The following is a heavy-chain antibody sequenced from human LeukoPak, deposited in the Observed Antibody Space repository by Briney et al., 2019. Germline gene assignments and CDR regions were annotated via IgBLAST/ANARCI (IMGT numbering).Heavy chain of an antibody. V-gene: IGHV4-59*08. Sequence: SETLSLTCTVSGGSISSYYRSWIRQPPGKGLEWIGYIYYSGSTNYNPSLKSRVTISVDTSKNQFSLKLSSVTAADTAVYYCARHRSYYDSSGYSLAFDIWGQGTMVTVSS. CDR1: GGSISSYY. J-gene: IGHJ3*02. D-gene: IGHD3-22*01. CDR2: IYYSGST. CDR3: ARHRSYYDSSGYSLAFDI.